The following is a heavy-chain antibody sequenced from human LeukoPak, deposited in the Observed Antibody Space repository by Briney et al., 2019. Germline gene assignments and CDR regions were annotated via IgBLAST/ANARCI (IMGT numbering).Heavy chain of an antibody. CDR3: ARDLSGDHFDY. D-gene: IGHD3-10*01. J-gene: IGHJ4*02. CDR2: INPNSGGT. CDR1: GYTFTGYY. V-gene: IGHV1-2*02. Sequence: GASVKVSCKASGYTFTGYYIHWVRQAPAQGLEWMGWINPNSGGTNYAQKFQGRVTMTRDTSISTAYMELSRLRSDDTAVYYCARDLSGDHFDYWGQGTLVTVSS.